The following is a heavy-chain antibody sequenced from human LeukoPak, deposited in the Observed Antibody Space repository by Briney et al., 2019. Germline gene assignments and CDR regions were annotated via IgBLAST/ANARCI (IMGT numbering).Heavy chain of an antibody. D-gene: IGHD3-10*01. V-gene: IGHV4-34*01. CDR1: GGSFSGYY. CDR2: INHSGST. J-gene: IGHJ4*02. CDR3: ATSLSGSYYYYFDY. Sequence: PSETLSLTCAVYGGSFSGYYWSWIRQPPGKGLEWIGEINHSGSTNYNPSLKSRVTISVDTSKNQFSLKLSSVTAADTAVYYCATSLSGSYYYYFDYWGQGTLVTVSS.